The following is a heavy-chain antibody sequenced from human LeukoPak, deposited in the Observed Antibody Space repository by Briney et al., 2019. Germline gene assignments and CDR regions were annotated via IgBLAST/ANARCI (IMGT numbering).Heavy chain of an antibody. CDR2: IRGSGDNT. D-gene: IGHD5-12*01. CDR3: AKADDIVATNFDY. V-gene: IGHV3-23*01. J-gene: IGHJ4*02. CDR1: GFTFSSYA. Sequence: GGSLRLSCAASGFTFSSYAMSWVRQAPGKGLEWVSAIRGSGDNTYYADSVKGRFTISRDNSKNTLYLQMNSLRAEDTAVYYCAKADDIVATNFDYWGQGTLVTVSS.